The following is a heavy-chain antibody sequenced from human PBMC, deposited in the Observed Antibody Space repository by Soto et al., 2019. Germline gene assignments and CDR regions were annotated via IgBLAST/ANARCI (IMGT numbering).Heavy chain of an antibody. V-gene: IGHV1-69*01. Sequence: QVQLVQSGAEVKKPGSSVKVSCKASGGTFSSYAISWVRQAPGQGLEWMGGIIPIFGTANYAQKFQGRVTITADESTSTAYMELSSLRSEDTAVYYCARDLGEGSGSPPNWFYPWGQGTLVTVSS. D-gene: IGHD3-22*01. CDR2: IIPIFGTA. CDR3: ARDLGEGSGSPPNWFYP. J-gene: IGHJ5*02. CDR1: GGTFSSYA.